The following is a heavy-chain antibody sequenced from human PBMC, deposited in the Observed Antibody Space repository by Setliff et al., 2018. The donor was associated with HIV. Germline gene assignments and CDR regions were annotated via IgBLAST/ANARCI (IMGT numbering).Heavy chain of an antibody. CDR2: IGQDGSEK. Sequence: LRLSCAASRFDFNNYWMCWVRQAPGKGLEWVANIGQDGSEKNYVDSVKGRFTISRDNSKNTLYLQMNSLRAEDTAVYYCAKDRTVVVITIFDYWGQGTLVTVSS. V-gene: IGHV3-7*03. CDR1: RFDFNNYW. CDR3: AKDRTVVVITIFDY. D-gene: IGHD3-22*01. J-gene: IGHJ4*02.